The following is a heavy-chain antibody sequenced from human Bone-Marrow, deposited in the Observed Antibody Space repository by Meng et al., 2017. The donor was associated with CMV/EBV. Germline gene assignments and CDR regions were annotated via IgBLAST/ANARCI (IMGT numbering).Heavy chain of an antibody. Sequence: GGALRLSCAASGFTFSSYAMHWVRQAPGKGLEWVAVISYDGSNKYYADSVKGRFTISRDNSKNTLYLQMNSLRAEDTAVYYCARWAGYCSSTSCYLWAYYYYYGMDVWGQGTTVTVSS. CDR2: ISYDGSNK. V-gene: IGHV3-30*04. J-gene: IGHJ6*02. CDR1: GFTFSSYA. CDR3: ARWAGYCSSTSCYLWAYYYYYGMDV. D-gene: IGHD2-2*01.